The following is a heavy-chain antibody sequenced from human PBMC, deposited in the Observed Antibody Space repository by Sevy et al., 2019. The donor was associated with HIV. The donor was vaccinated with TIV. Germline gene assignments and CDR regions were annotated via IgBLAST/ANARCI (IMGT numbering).Heavy chain of an antibody. CDR2: IKEDGSDK. D-gene: IGHD3-3*01. CDR3: ASVGFYDFWSGYYPDFDS. Sequence: GGSLRLSCAASGFTFSNFWMSWVRQAPGKGLEWVANIKEDGSDKYYVKAVKGRITISRDNAKNSVSLQMNSLRVEDTAVYYWASVGFYDFWSGYYPDFDSWGHGTLVTVSS. V-gene: IGHV3-7*01. CDR1: GFTFSNFW. J-gene: IGHJ4*01.